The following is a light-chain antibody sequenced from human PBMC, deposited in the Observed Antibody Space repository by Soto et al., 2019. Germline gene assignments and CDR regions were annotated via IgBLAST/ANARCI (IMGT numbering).Light chain of an antibody. J-gene: IGKJ1*01. CDR3: QQYGSPWT. V-gene: IGKV3-20*01. Sequence: EIVLTQSPGTLSLSPGERATLSCRASQSVSSSYLAWYQQKSGQAPRLLIYGASISATGIPDRFSGSWAGTDFTLTISRLEPEDFAVYYCQQYGSPWTFGQGTKVEIK. CDR1: QSVSSSY. CDR2: GAS.